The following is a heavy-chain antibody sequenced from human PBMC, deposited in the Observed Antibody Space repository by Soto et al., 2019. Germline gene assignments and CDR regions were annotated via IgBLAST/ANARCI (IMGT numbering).Heavy chain of an antibody. CDR2: IYYSGST. V-gene: IGHV4-31*03. D-gene: IGHD2-21*02. CDR1: GGSISSGGYY. Sequence: SETLSLTCTVSGGSISSGGYYWSWIRQHPGKGLEWIGYIYYSGSTYYNPSLKSRVTISVDTSKNQFSLKLSSVTAADTAVYYCARTPSILAYCGGDCYRFAYWGQGTLVTVSS. J-gene: IGHJ4*02. CDR3: ARTPSILAYCGGDCYRFAY.